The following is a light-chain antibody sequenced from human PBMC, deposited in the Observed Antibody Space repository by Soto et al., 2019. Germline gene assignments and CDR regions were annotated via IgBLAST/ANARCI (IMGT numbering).Light chain of an antibody. CDR3: SSFTRWSTV. V-gene: IGLV2-14*03. Sequence: QSALTQPASVSGSPGQSITISCTGTSSDIGADNYVSWYQQHPGKAPKLLIYDVINRPSGVSIRFSGSKSGNTASLTISGLQAEDEADYYCSSFTRWSTVFGGWTKVTVL. CDR2: DVI. CDR1: SSDIGADNY. J-gene: IGLJ2*01.